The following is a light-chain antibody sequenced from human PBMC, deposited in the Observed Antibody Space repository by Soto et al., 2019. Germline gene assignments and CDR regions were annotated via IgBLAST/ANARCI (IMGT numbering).Light chain of an antibody. J-gene: IGKJ4*01. CDR2: GAS. Sequence: EIVLTQSPGTLSLSPGERATLSCRASQSVNSAYLAWYQQKPGQAPRLLIYGASNRAAGIPDRFSGSGSGTDFTLTISRLEPEDFAVYYCQKYADSPPRLILGGGTKVEIK. V-gene: IGKV3-20*01. CDR3: QKYADSPPRLI. CDR1: QSVNSAY.